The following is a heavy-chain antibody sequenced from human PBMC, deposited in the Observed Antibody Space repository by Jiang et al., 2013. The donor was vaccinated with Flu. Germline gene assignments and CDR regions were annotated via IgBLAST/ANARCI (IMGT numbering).Heavy chain of an antibody. CDR3: ARGGLWSGYYSGLDY. V-gene: IGHV3-30-3*01. Sequence: VQLVESGGGVVQPGRSLRLSCAASEFTFKSYAMHWVRQAAGKGLEWVAVMSFDGGYIYFAESVKGRFSVSRDNSKNTLHLQMDRLRVEDTAVYYCARGGLWSGYYSGLDYWAREPWSPSPQ. CDR1: EFTFKSYA. CDR2: MSFDGGYI. J-gene: IGHJ4*02. D-gene: IGHD3-3*01.